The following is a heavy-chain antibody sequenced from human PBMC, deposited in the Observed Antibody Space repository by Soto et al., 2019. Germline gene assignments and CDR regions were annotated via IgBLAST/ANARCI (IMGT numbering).Heavy chain of an antibody. CDR3: ARVGGSGQSYYYGMDV. Sequence: QVQLVESGGGVVQPGRSLRLSCAASGFTFSTYGMHWVRQAPGKGLEWLTVIWYDGSHKDYADSVKGRFIISRDNSENTLYLQMNSLRADDTAVYYCARVGGSGQSYYYGMDVWGQGTTVTVSS. CDR1: GFTFSTYG. J-gene: IGHJ6*02. D-gene: IGHD3-16*01. V-gene: IGHV3-33*01. CDR2: IWYDGSHK.